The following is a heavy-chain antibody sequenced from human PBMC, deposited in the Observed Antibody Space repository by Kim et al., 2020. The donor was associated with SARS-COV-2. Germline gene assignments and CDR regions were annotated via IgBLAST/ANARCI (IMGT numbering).Heavy chain of an antibody. V-gene: IGHV1-58*01. CDR2: IVVATGNT. CDR1: GFTFARSA. J-gene: IGHJ4*02. CDR3: ATGEATGGVGTLPGYDY. Sequence: SVKVSCKTSGFTFARSAVQWVRQARGQRLEWIGWIVVATGNTNYAHMFQGRVTITRDMSTSTAYMDLSSLTSEDTAMYYCATGEATGGVGTLPGYDYWGQGALVTVSS. D-gene: IGHD3-16*01.